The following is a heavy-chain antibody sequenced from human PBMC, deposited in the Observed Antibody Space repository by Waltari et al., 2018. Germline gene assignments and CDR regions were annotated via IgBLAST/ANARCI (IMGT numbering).Heavy chain of an antibody. Sequence: EMQLVESGGALVQPGGSLRLSCAASGFPFSPYTMTWVRQAPGQGLEWVAVMTASGLMDYGDSVKGRFIISRDNSKNTLYLEMFRLRVEDTARYYCAKDEGARLAPTFGMDAWGQGTTVIVS. V-gene: IGHV3-23*04. CDR2: MTASGLM. CDR1: GFPFSPYT. CDR3: AKDEGARLAPTFGMDA. D-gene: IGHD6-6*01. J-gene: IGHJ6*02.